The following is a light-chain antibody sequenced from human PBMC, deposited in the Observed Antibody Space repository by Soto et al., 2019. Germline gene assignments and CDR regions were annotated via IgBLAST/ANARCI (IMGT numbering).Light chain of an antibody. CDR2: LVS. CDR3: MQAAQTPYT. Sequence: EIVMTQSPLSLPATPGEPASISCRSSQSLLNSNGYTYLDWYLQKPGQSPQFLIYLVSNRSSGVPDRFSGSGSGTYFTLKISRVEAEDVGVYFCMQAAQTPYTFGQGTKLEIK. CDR1: QSLLNSNGYTY. J-gene: IGKJ2*01. V-gene: IGKV2-28*01.